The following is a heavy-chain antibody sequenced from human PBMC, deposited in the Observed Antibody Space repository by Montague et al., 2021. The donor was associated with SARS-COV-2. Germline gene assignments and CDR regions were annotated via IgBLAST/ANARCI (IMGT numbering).Heavy chain of an antibody. V-gene: IGHV4-39*01. CDR3: ARLPLVSSWSRAAGYYYYGIDV. J-gene: IGHJ6*02. CDR2: ISYTGST. CDR1: GGSISRSTSS. D-gene: IGHD6-13*01. Sequence: ETLSLTCTVAGGSISRSTSSWAWIRQPPGKGLEWIGSISYTGSTYYNPSLKSRVTISVDTSRNQFCLRLSSVTDADTSAYYCARLPLVSSWSRAAGYYYYGIDVWGQGTTVTVSS.